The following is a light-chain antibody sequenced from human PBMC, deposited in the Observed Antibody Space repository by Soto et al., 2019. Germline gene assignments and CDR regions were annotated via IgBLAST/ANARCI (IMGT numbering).Light chain of an antibody. Sequence: EIVLTQSPATLSLSPGETATLSCRASQSVSKNLAWCQQKTGQVPRLLVYDAATRATGVPARFSGSRSGPECTLTINSLKYEDFAMYYCQPYNNWPLTFGGGTKVDIK. CDR1: QSVSKN. CDR3: QPYNNWPLT. V-gene: IGKV3-15*01. J-gene: IGKJ4*01. CDR2: DAA.